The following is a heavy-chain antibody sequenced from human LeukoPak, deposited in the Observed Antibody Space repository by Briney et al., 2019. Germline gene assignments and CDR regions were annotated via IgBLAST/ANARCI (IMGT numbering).Heavy chain of an antibody. D-gene: IGHD3-22*01. J-gene: IGHJ4*02. CDR2: ISSSSGTI. V-gene: IGHV3-48*04. CDR3: ARSNGIVAVIKSAVAYYFDY. Sequence: GGSLRLSCAASGFSFSTYSMIWVRQAPGKGLEWVSYISSSSGTINYADSVKGRFTISRDNAKNSLYLQMNSVRAEDTAVYYCARSNGIVAVIKSAVAYYFDYWGQGTLVTVSS. CDR1: GFSFSTYS.